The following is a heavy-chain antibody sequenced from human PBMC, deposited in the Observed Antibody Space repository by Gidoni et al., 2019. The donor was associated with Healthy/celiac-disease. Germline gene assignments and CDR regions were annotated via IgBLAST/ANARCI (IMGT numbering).Heavy chain of an antibody. D-gene: IGHD3-10*01. CDR3: ARDHVWVGINDAFDI. CDR2: ISSSGSTI. CDR1: GFTFRSYY. Sequence: QVQLVESGGGLVKPGGSLRFSCAASGFTFRSYYMSWIRQAPGKGLEWFSYISSSGSTIYYADSVKGRFTISRDNAKNSLYLQMNSLRAEDTAVYYCARDHVWVGINDAFDIWGQGTMVTVSS. J-gene: IGHJ3*02. V-gene: IGHV3-11*01.